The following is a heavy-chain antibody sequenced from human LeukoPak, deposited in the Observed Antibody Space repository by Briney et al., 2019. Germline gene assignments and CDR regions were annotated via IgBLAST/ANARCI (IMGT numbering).Heavy chain of an antibody. CDR1: GITLSNYW. D-gene: IGHD5-12*01. CDR3: ARVQRAIVATAAFDI. J-gene: IGHJ3*02. Sequence: GGSLRLSCAASGITLSNYWMHWVRQAPGKGLVWVSRINGDGSYTTYADSVKGRFTISRDNAKNSLYLQMNSLRAEDTAVYYCARVQRAIVATAAFDIWGQGTMVTVSS. CDR2: INGDGSYT. V-gene: IGHV3-74*01.